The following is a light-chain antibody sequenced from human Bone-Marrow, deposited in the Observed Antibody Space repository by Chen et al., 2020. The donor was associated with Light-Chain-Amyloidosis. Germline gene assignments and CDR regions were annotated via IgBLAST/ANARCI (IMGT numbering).Light chain of an antibody. CDR1: DLPTKY. Sequence: SYELTQPPSVSVSPRQTARITCSGDDLPTKYAYWYQQKPGQAPVLVIHRDTERPSGISERFSGSSSGTRATLTISGVQAEDEADYHCQSADSSGTYEGIFGGGTKLTVL. V-gene: IGLV3-25*03. CDR3: QSADSSGTYEGI. J-gene: IGLJ2*01. CDR2: RDT.